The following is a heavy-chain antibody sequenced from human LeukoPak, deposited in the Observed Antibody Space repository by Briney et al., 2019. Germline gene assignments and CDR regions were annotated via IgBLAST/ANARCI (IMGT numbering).Heavy chain of an antibody. CDR3: ANMMRSAGGRMTIPTYGMDV. CDR2: ISYDGSNK. CDR1: GFTFSSYG. J-gene: IGHJ6*02. V-gene: IGHV3-30*18. D-gene: IGHD4/OR15-4a*01. Sequence: PGGSLRLSCAASGFTFSSYGMHWVRQAPGKGLEWVAVISYDGSNKYYADSVKGRFTISRDNSKNTLYLQMNSLRAEDTAVYYCANMMRSAGGRMTIPTYGMDVWGQGTTVTVSS.